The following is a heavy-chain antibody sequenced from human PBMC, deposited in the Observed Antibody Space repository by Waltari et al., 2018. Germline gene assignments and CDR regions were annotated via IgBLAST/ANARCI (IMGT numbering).Heavy chain of an antibody. D-gene: IGHD2-21*01. CDR1: GYPFRSYG. Sequence: QVQLVQSGAEVKKPGASVKVSCKTSGYPFRSYGITWVRRAPGQGLEWMGWINTNNDNTKDAQKLQDRGTLTTDTSATTAYMELRSLTSDDTAVYYCARPYSSGLTYYFDSWGQGTLVTVSS. CDR2: INTNNDNT. J-gene: IGHJ4*02. V-gene: IGHV1-18*01. CDR3: ARPYSSGLTYYFDS.